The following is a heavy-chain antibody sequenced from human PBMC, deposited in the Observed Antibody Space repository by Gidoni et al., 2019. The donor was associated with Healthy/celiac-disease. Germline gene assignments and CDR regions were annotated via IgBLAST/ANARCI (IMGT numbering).Heavy chain of an antibody. D-gene: IGHD6-13*01. V-gene: IGHV3-11*01. Sequence: QLVESGGGLVKPGGSLRLSCAASGFTFSDYYMSWIRQAPGKGLEWVSYISSSGSTIYYADSVKGRFTISRDNAKNSLYLQMNSLRAEDTAVYYCARDYRMAAAAKAPWYYYYGMDVWGQGTTVTVSS. J-gene: IGHJ6*02. CDR3: ARDYRMAAAAKAPWYYYYGMDV. CDR1: GFTFSDYY. CDR2: ISSSGSTI.